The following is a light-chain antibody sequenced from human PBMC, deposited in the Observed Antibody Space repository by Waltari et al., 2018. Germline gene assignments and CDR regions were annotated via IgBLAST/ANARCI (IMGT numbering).Light chain of an antibody. V-gene: IGKV3-20*01. CDR2: GAS. CDR3: QHYLRLPVT. CDR1: QSVTRA. J-gene: IGKJ1*01. Sequence: EIVLTQSPGTLSLSPGESATLSCRTSQSVTRALAWYQQKPGQAPRLLIYGASNRATGNPDRFSGSGSGTDFSLTISSLEPEDFAVYYCQHYLRLPVTFGQGTKVEVK.